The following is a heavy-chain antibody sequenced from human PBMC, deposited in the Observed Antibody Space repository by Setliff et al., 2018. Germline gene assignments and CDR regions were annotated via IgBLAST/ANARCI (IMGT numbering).Heavy chain of an antibody. CDR2: INHSGST. J-gene: IGHJ4*02. Sequence: LSLTCAVYGGSFSGYYWSWIRQPPGKGLEWIGEINHSGSTNYNPSLKSRVTISVDTSKNQFSLKLSSVTAADTAVYYCARANSIRRFGEWKHYFDYWGQGTLVTVSS. V-gene: IGHV4-34*01. CDR3: ARANSIRRFGEWKHYFDY. D-gene: IGHD3-10*01. CDR1: GGSFSGYY.